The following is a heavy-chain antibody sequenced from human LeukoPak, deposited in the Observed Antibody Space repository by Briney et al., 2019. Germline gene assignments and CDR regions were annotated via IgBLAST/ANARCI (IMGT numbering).Heavy chain of an antibody. Sequence: ASVKVSCKASGYTFTSYAMHWVSQAPGQRLEWMGWINAGNGNTKYSQKFQGRVTITRDTSASTAYMELSSLRSEDTAVYYCARTEGPYDSSGYYSGYFQHWGQGTLVTVSS. CDR3: ARTEGPYDSSGYYSGYFQH. V-gene: IGHV1-3*01. D-gene: IGHD3-22*01. CDR2: INAGNGNT. J-gene: IGHJ1*01. CDR1: GYTFTSYA.